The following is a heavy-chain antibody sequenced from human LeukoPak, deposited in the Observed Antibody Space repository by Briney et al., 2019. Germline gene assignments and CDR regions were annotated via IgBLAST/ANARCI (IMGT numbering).Heavy chain of an antibody. CDR2: IKPDGGEK. Sequence: GGSLRLSCVVSGFSFGSSWMSWVRQAPGKGLEWVTNIKPDGGEKYYVDSVKGRFTISRDNAKNTLYLQMNSLRVEDTAVYYCARGYSVRGDYWGQGTLVTVSS. V-gene: IGHV3-7*01. D-gene: IGHD2-21*01. J-gene: IGHJ4*02. CDR3: ARGYSVRGDY. CDR1: GFSFGSSW.